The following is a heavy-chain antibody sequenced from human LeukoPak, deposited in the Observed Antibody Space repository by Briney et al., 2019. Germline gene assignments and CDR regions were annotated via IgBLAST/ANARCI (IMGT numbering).Heavy chain of an antibody. CDR3: ARQGITMVRGVPSYWFDP. D-gene: IGHD3-10*01. V-gene: IGHV4-39*01. J-gene: IGHJ5*02. CDR2: IYYDGST. CDR1: GDSMSNSNSY. Sequence: SETLSLTCTVSGDSMSNSNSYWAWNRQPPGKGLEWIGSIYYDGSTYYNPSLKSRVTISVDTSKNQFSLKLSSVTAADTAVYYCARQGITMVRGVPSYWFDPWGQGTLVTVSS.